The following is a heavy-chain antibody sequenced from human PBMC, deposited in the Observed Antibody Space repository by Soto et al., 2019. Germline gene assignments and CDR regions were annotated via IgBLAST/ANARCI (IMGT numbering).Heavy chain of an antibody. J-gene: IGHJ4*02. V-gene: IGHV1-8*01. D-gene: IGHD6-19*01. CDR2: MNPNSGNT. CDR1: GYTFTSYE. CDR3: ARFTSGWSFDF. Sequence: QVQLVQSGAEVKKPGASVKVSCMASGYTFTSYEINWVRQATGQGLEWMGWMNPNSGNTGYAQKFQGRVTMTSNTATNTAYMELSSLRSEDTAVDYCARFTSGWSFDFWGQGTLVTVSS.